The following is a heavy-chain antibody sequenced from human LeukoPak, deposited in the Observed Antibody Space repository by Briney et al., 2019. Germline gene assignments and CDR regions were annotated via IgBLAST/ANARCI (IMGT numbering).Heavy chain of an antibody. J-gene: IGHJ4*02. V-gene: IGHV4-39*07. Sequence: ETLSLTCTVSGGSISSSSYYWGWIRQPPGKGLEWIGSIYYGGSTYYNPSLKSRVTISVVTSKNQFSLKLSSVTAADTAVYYCARSRDLPDFDYWGQGTLVTVSS. CDR2: IYYGGST. CDR1: GGSISSSSYY. CDR3: ARSRDLPDFDY. D-gene: IGHD1-14*01.